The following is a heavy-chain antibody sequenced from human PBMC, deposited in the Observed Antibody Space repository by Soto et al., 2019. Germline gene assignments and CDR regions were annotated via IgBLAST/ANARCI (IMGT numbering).Heavy chain of an antibody. V-gene: IGHV3-21*06. D-gene: IGHD3-16*01. CDR1: GLTFRTHT. CDR3: VKGGEDITSPYGMDV. CDR2: ISSGGTYL. Sequence: GGSLRLSCAVSGLTFRTHTLVWVRQAPGKGLEWVSSISSGGTYLEYAHSVKGRFAISRDDAKDSVFLQMNSLKTDDTAVYYCVKGGEDITSPYGMDVWGKGTTVTVSS. J-gene: IGHJ6*04.